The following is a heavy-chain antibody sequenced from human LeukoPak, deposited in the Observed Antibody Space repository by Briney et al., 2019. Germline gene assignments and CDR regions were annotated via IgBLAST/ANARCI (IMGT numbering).Heavy chain of an antibody. D-gene: IGHD3-10*01. CDR1: GCTFSSYA. CDR3: ARGGSRGENYFAY. Sequence: SVKVSCKASGCTFSSYAISWVRQAPGQGLEGMGRITPIFGTANYAQNFQGRYTITTDESTSTTYIAVSSLRSEDTAMYYCARGGSRGENYFAYWGEGTLVTVSS. J-gene: IGHJ4*02. V-gene: IGHV1-69*05. CDR2: ITPIFGTA.